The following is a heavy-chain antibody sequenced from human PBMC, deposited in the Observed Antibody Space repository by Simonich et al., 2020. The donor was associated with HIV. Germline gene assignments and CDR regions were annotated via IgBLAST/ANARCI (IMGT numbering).Heavy chain of an antibody. V-gene: IGHV3-21*01. CDR2: MSSSSSYI. J-gene: IGHJ4*02. CDR1: GFTFSSYS. D-gene: IGHD2-2*01. CDR3: ARDGRKGSSTSCSDY. Sequence: EVQLVESGGGLVKPGGSLRLSCAASGFTFSSYSMNWVRQAPGKGLEWVSSMSSSSSYIYYADSVKGRLTISRDNAKNSLYLQMNSRRAEDTAVYYCARDGRKGSSTSCSDYWGQGTLVTVSS.